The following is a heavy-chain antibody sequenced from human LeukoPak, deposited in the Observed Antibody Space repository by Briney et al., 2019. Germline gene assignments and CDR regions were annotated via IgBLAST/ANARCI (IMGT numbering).Heavy chain of an antibody. V-gene: IGHV3-23*01. CDR2: ISGGGGAT. CDR1: GFTFSSYA. D-gene: IGHD6-6*01. Sequence: PPGGSLRLSCAASGFTFSSYAMSWVRQAPGKGLEWVSAISGGGGATYYAFSAKGRITISRDNSKRTLYLQMSSLRAEDTAVYYCAKDSSSSPYYFDYWGQGTLVTVSS. J-gene: IGHJ4*02. CDR3: AKDSSSSPYYFDY.